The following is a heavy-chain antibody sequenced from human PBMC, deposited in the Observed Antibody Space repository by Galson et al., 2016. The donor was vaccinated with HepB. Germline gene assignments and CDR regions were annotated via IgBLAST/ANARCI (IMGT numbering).Heavy chain of an antibody. V-gene: IGHV3-21*01. CDR1: GFSLSSDN. Sequence: SLRLSCAASGFSLSSDNMNWVRQAPGKGLEWVASISSSSIYIYYADSVKGRFTISRDNAKNSLYLEMNSLSSEDTAVYYCAKGRTYFYQSASFYGMDVWGQGTTVTVSS. D-gene: IGHD2/OR15-2a*01. J-gene: IGHJ6*02. CDR3: AKGRTYFYQSASFYGMDV. CDR2: ISSSSIYI.